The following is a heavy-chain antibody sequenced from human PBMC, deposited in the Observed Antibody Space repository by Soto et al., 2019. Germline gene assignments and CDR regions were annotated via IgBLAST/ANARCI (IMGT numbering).Heavy chain of an antibody. CDR1: GYNFIKYG. CDR2: ISPYSGYT. Sequence: QVQLVQSGAEVKKPGASVKVSCKGLGYNFIKYGINWVRQAPGQGLEWMGWISPYSGYTHSAQKFQGILTLTTDTAATTAYMELGSLRFADTALYYCTREAIVVIPAAQPSHFDSWGQGTLVTVSS. D-gene: IGHD2-2*01. CDR3: TREAIVVIPAAQPSHFDS. J-gene: IGHJ4*02. V-gene: IGHV1-18*01.